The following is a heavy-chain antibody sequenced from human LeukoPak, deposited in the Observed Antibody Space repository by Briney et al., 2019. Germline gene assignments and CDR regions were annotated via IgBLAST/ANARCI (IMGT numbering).Heavy chain of an antibody. CDR2: IKQDGSEK. CDR3: ARGPGGNWKDFDY. J-gene: IGHJ4*02. V-gene: IGHV3-7*01. CDR1: GFTFSSYW. Sequence: GGSLRLSCAASGFTFSSYWMSWVRQAPGKGLEWVANIKQDGSEKYHVDSVKGRFTISRDNAKNPLYLQMNSLRAEDTAVYYCARGPGGNWKDFDYWGQGTLVTVSS. D-gene: IGHD1-20*01.